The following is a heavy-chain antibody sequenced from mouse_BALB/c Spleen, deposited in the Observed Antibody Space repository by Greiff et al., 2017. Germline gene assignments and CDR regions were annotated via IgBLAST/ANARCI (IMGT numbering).Heavy chain of an antibody. V-gene: IGHV1S81*02. CDR3: ASTGADY. CDR1: GYTFTSYW. CDR2: INPSNGRT. D-gene: IGHD4-1*02. Sequence: VQLQQPGAELVKPGASVKLSCKASGYTFTSYWMHWVKQRPGQGLEWIGEINPSNGRTNYNEKFKSKATLTVDKSSSTAYMQLSSLTSEDSAVYYCASTGADYWGQGTTLTVSS. J-gene: IGHJ2*01.